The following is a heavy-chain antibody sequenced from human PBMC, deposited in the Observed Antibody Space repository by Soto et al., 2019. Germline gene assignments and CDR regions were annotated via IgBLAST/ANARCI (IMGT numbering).Heavy chain of an antibody. CDR2: IIPIFGTA. CDR3: ARALGELSLYPLYFDY. D-gene: IGHD3-16*02. V-gene: IGHV1-69*13. Sequence: GASVKVSFKASGGTFSSYAISWVRQAPGQGLEWMGGIIPIFGTANYAQKFQGRVTITADESTSTAYMELSSLRSEDTAVYYCARALGELSLYPLYFDYWGQGTLVTVSS. CDR1: GGTFSSYA. J-gene: IGHJ4*02.